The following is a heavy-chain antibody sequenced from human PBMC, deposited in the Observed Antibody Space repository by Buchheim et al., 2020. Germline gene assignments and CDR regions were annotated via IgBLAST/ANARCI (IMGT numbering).Heavy chain of an antibody. J-gene: IGHJ5*02. V-gene: IGHV4-61*01. CDR2: SYYSGIT. CDR3: ARSCSGGSCYNWFDP. D-gene: IGHD2-15*01. CDR1: GGSVSSGSYY. Sequence: QVQLQESGPGLVKPSETLSLSCTVSGGSVSSGSYYWNWIRQPPGKGLEWIGYSYYSGITNYNPSLKSRVTISLAKSKNQFFLNLSSVTAADTAVYYCARSCSGGSCYNWFDPWGQGTL.